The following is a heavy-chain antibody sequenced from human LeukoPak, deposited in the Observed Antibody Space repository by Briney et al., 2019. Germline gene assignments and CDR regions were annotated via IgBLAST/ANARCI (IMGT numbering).Heavy chain of an antibody. J-gene: IGHJ4*02. CDR3: ARGGLDYGDYPDY. Sequence: SETLSLTCAVYGGSFSGYYWSWIRQPPGKGLEWIGEINHSGSTNYNPSLKSRVTISVDTSKNQFSLKLSSVTAADTAAYYCARGGLDYGDYPDYWGQGTLVTVSS. CDR1: GGSFSGYY. D-gene: IGHD4-17*01. CDR2: INHSGST. V-gene: IGHV4-34*01.